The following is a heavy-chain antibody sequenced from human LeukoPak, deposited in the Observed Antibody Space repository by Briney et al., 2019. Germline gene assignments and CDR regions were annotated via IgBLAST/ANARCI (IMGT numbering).Heavy chain of an antibody. D-gene: IGHD3-22*01. CDR3: ARCSPGDSSNFYAVLQY. CDR2: IIPVFGTT. Sequence: SVKVSCKASGGTFSSYAVSWVRLTPRQGLEWLGGIIPVFGTTTYAQKFQAKVTMTADKSSNTAYLEISSLTSDDTAVYYCARCSPGDSSNFYAVLQYWGQGTQVTVST. V-gene: IGHV1-69*06. J-gene: IGHJ4*02. CDR1: GGTFSSYA.